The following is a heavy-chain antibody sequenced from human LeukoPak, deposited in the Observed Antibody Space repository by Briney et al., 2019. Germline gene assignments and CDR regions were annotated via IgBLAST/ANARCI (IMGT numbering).Heavy chain of an antibody. CDR2: IYDSGYT. V-gene: IGHV4-39*01. J-gene: IGHJ3*02. Sequence: SETLSLTCTVSGGSISSSSYYWGWVRQPPGKGLEWIGSIYDSGYTYYNPSLKSRATISVDTSKNQFSLKLSSVTAADTAVYYCARQGEWHYDSSGYHRLDAFDIWGQGTMVTVSS. CDR3: ARQGEWHYDSSGYHRLDAFDI. CDR1: GGSISSSSYY. D-gene: IGHD3-22*01.